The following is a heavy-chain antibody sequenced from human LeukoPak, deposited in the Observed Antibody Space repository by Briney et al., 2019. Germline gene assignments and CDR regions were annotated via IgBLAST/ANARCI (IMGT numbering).Heavy chain of an antibody. D-gene: IGHD2-15*01. CDR3: ARDCSGGSCYYFDY. CDR1: GYTFTGYY. CDR2: INPNSGGT. V-gene: IGHV1-2*02. J-gene: IGHJ4*02. Sequence: ASVKVSCKAPGYTFTGYYMHWVRQAPGQGLEWMGWINPNSGGTNYAQKFQGRVTMTRDTSISTAYMELSRLRSDDTAVYYCARDCSGGSCYYFDYWGQGTLITVSS.